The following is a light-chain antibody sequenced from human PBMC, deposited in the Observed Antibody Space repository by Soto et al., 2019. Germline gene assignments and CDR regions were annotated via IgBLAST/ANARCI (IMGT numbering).Light chain of an antibody. CDR1: QDISNY. CDR2: DAS. V-gene: IGKV1-33*01. CDR3: KKYDNLPLT. J-gene: IGKJ4*01. Sequence: DIQMTQSPSSLSASVGDRVTITCQASQDISNYLNWYQQKPGKAPKLLIYDASNLETGVPSRFSGSGSGTDFTFTISSLQTEDIATYYCKKYDNLPLTFGGGTKVEIK.